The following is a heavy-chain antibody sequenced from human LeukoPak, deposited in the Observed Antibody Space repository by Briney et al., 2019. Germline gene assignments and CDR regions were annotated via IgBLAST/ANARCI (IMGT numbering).Heavy chain of an antibody. CDR1: GFTFSSYA. CDR3: ARESTHYFDY. Sequence: PGGSLRLSCAASGFTFSSYAMHWVRQAPGKGLEGVAVISYDGSNKYYADSVKGRFTISRDNSKNTLYLQMNSLRAEDTAVYYCARESTHYFDYWGQGTLVTVSS. V-gene: IGHV3-30*04. CDR2: ISYDGSNK. D-gene: IGHD5/OR15-5a*01. J-gene: IGHJ4*02.